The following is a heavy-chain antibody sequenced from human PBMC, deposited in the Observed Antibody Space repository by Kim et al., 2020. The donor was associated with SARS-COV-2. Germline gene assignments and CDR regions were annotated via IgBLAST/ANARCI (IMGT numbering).Heavy chain of an antibody. D-gene: IGHD3-10*01. CDR1: GGSIRSSTHY. J-gene: IGHJ3*01. CDR2: RDNSGNT. CDR3: ARRGLSLRGLHHAFDV. Sequence: SETLYLTCTVSGGSIRSSTHYWGWIRQTPGKGLEWIGNRDNSGNTFNKPSLESRVTISVDMSTNQFSLNLYSVTAADTAVYYCARRGLSLRGLHHAFDVWGRGTTVTVSS. V-gene: IGHV4-39*01.